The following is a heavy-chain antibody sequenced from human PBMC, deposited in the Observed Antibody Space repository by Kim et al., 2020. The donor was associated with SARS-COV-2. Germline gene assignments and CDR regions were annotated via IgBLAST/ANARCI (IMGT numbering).Heavy chain of an antibody. V-gene: IGHV3-33*01. D-gene: IGHD3-10*01. CDR2: IWYDGSNK. CDR3: AREFAAPIEFSDYYYYYGMDV. Sequence: GGSLRLSCAASGFTFSSYGMHWVRQAPGKGLEWVAVIWYDGSNKYYADSVKGRFTISRDNSKNTLYLQMNSLRAEDTAVYYCAREFAAPIEFSDYYYYYGMDVWGQGTTVTVSS. CDR1: GFTFSSYG. J-gene: IGHJ6*02.